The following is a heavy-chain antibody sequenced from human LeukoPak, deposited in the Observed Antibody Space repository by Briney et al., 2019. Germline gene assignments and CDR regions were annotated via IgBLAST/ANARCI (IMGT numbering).Heavy chain of an antibody. CDR3: ARTFRSSWPTGVAYYFDY. V-gene: IGHV4-31*03. J-gene: IGHJ4*02. Sequence: SETLSLTCTVSGGSISSGGYYWSWIRQHPGKGLEWIGYIYYSGSTYYNPSLKSRVTISVDTSKNQFSLKLSSVTAADTAVYYCARTFRSSWPTGVAYYFDYWGQGTLVTVSS. CDR2: IYYSGST. CDR1: GGSISSGGYY. D-gene: IGHD6-13*01.